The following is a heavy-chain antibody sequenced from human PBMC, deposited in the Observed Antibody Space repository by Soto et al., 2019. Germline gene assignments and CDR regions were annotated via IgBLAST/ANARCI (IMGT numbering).Heavy chain of an antibody. CDR2: IYHSGSP. CDR3: ARTLLWFGEYIDY. J-gene: IGHJ4*02. CDR1: GGSISSGCYS. D-gene: IGHD3-10*01. Sequence: PSETLSLTCAVSGGSISSGCYSWIWIRQPPGKGLEWIGYIYHSGSPYYNPSLKSRVTISVDTSKNQFSLKLSSVTAADTALYYCARTLLWFGEYIDYWGQGTLVTVSS. V-gene: IGHV4-61*01.